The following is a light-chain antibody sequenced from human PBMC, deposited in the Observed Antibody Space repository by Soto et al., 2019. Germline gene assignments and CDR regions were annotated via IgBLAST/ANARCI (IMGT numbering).Light chain of an antibody. CDR3: QQYSNWPPYT. V-gene: IGKV3-15*01. CDR2: GAS. CDR1: QSVSTN. Sequence: EIVMTQSPATLSVSPGESATLSCRASQSVSTNVAWYQQKPGQAPRVLIYGASTRAHGLPARFSGRGSGTEFTLTISSLQSEDFAIYYCQQYSNWPPYTFGQGTKVEIK. J-gene: IGKJ2*01.